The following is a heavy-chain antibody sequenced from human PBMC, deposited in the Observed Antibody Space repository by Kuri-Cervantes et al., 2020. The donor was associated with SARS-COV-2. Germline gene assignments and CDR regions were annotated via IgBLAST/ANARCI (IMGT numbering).Heavy chain of an antibody. CDR1: GFTFSDYH. V-gene: IGHV3-21*01. J-gene: IGHJ2*01. CDR3: ARDLGSGFKQYWYFDL. Sequence: GGSLRLSCAASGFTFSDYHMSWVRQAPGKGLEWVSAISASSAYIYYADSMKGRFTISRDNAKNSLYLQFNSLRAEDTAMYYCARDLGSGFKQYWYFDLCGRGTLVTVSS. CDR2: ISASSAYI.